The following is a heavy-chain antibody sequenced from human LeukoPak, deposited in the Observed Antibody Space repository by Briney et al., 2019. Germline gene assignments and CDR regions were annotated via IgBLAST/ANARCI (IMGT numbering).Heavy chain of an antibody. CDR3: ARAGDFVVHAFDI. J-gene: IGHJ3*02. CDR2: INHSGST. Sequence: SETLSLTCAVYGGSFSGYYWSWIRQPPGKGLEWLGEINHSGSTNYNPSLKSRVTISVDTSKNQFSLKLSSVTAADTAVYYCARAGDFVVHAFDIWGQGTMVTVSS. CDR1: GGSFSGYY. V-gene: IGHV4-34*01. D-gene: IGHD4-17*01.